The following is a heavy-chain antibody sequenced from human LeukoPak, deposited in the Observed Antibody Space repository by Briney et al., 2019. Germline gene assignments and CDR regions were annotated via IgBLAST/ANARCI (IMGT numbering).Heavy chain of an antibody. CDR1: GGTFSRYA. D-gene: IGHD3-3*01. Sequence: GASVKVSCKASGGTFSRYAISWVRQAPGQGLEWMGGIIPIFGTANYAQKFQGRVTITTDESTSTAYMELSSLRSEDTAVYYCARDLGTLRFLESSSPNYYYYMDVWGKGTTVTVSS. J-gene: IGHJ6*03. CDR3: ARDLGTLRFLESSSPNYYYYMDV. V-gene: IGHV1-69*05. CDR2: IIPIFGTA.